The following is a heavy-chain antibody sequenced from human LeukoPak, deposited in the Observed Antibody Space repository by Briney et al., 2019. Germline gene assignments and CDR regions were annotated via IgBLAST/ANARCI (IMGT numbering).Heavy chain of an antibody. V-gene: IGHV3-30*18. CDR2: ISYDGSNK. Sequence: GRSLRLSCAASGFTFSSYGMHWVRQAPGKGLEWVAVISYDGSNKNYADSVKVRFTISRDNSKNPLYLQMNSLRAEDTAVYYCAKAYSTYEEDSYFDYWGQGTLVTVSS. J-gene: IGHJ4*02. CDR1: GFTFSSYG. CDR3: AKAYSTYEEDSYFDY. D-gene: IGHD4-11*01.